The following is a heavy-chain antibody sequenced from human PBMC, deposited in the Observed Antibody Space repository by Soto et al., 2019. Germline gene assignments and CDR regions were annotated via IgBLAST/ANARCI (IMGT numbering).Heavy chain of an antibody. CDR2: IYYSGRT. CDR3: ARGTYYYDSSGSVRDAFDI. D-gene: IGHD3-22*01. Sequence: QVQLQESGPGLVKPSQTLSLTCTVSGGSISSGDYYWSWIRQPPGKGLEWIGYIYYSGRTYYNPSLKSRVTISVDTSKNQFSLKLSSVTAADTAVYYCARGTYYYDSSGSVRDAFDIWGQGTMVNVSS. V-gene: IGHV4-30-4*01. J-gene: IGHJ3*02. CDR1: GGSISSGDYY.